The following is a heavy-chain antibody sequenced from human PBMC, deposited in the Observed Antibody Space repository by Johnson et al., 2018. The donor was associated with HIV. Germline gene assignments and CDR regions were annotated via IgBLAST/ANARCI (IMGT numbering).Heavy chain of an antibody. D-gene: IGHD6-6*01. V-gene: IGHV3-20*04. CDR2: INWNGGST. Sequence: VQLVESGGGVVRPGGSLRLSCAASGFTFDDYGMSWVRQAPGKGLEWVSGINWNGGSTGYAESVKGRFTISRDNAKNSLYLQMNSLRAGDTAVYYCAREVGSWYSSSSGAFDIWGQGTMVTVSS. CDR3: AREVGSWYSSSSGAFDI. J-gene: IGHJ3*02. CDR1: GFTFDDYG.